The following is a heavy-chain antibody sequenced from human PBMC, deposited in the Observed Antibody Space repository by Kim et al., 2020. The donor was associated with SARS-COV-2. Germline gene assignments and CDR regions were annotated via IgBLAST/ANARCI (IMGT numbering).Heavy chain of an antibody. CDR1: GGSISSSSYY. J-gene: IGHJ4*02. Sequence: SETLSLTCTVSGGSISSSSYYWGWIRQPPGKGLEWIGSIYYSGSTYYNPSLKTRVTISVDTSKNQFTLKLSSVTAADTAVYYCARLGGGYCSGGSCRTFDYWGQGTLVTVSS. CDR3: ARLGGGYCSGGSCRTFDY. CDR2: IYYSGST. D-gene: IGHD2-15*01. V-gene: IGHV4-39*01.